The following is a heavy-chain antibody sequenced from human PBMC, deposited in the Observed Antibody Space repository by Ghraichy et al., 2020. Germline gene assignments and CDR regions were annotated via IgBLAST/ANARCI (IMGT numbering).Heavy chain of an antibody. CDR2: INHSGST. D-gene: IGHD6-6*01. CDR3: ARGIAARPYFDY. Sequence: SETLSLTCAVYGGSFSGYYWSWIRQPPGKGLEWIGEINHSGSTNYNPSLKSRVTISVDTSKNQFSLKLSSVTAADTAVYYCARGIAARPYFDYWGQGTLVTVSS. V-gene: IGHV4-34*01. J-gene: IGHJ4*02. CDR1: GGSFSGYY.